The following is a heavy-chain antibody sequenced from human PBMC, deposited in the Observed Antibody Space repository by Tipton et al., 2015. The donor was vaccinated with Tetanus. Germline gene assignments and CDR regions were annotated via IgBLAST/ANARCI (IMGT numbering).Heavy chain of an antibody. D-gene: IGHD3-3*01. V-gene: IGHV4-31*02. CDR3: ARANYDSFKKGPFDS. J-gene: IGHJ4*02. CDR2: IFSGGTT. CDR1: GFPFSSHY. Sequence: LRLSCIASGFPFSSHYMHWVRQVPGKGLEWLGYIFSGGTTFYSPSLNGRVSMSLDTSKNLFALRLASVTAADTAVYYCARANYDSFKKGPFDSWGQGSLFIVSS.